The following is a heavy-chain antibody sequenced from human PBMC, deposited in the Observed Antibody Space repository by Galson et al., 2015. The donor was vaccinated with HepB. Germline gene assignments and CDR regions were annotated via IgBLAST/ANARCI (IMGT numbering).Heavy chain of an antibody. Sequence: SLRLSCAASGLTFSPYHINWVRQAPGKGLEWVSSISGSRGSKYYADSVKGRFTISRDNAQNSVYLQMNSLRVEDTAVYYCAGTERNRSATTHYDYFFGMDVWGQGTTVTVSS. J-gene: IGHJ6*02. D-gene: IGHD2-2*01. CDR2: ISGSRGSK. CDR1: GLTFSPYH. CDR3: AGTERNRSATTHYDYFFGMDV. V-gene: IGHV3-21*01.